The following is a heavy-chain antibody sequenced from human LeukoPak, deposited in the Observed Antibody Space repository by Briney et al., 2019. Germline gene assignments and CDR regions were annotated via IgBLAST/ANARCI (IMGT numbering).Heavy chain of an antibody. CDR1: GGSISSYY. V-gene: IGHV4-59*01. Sequence: SETLSLTCTVSGGSISSYYWSWIRQPPGKGLEWIGYIYYSGSTNYNPSLKSRVTISVDTSKNLFSLKLSSVTAADTAVYYCARNGLPYYFDYWGQGTLVTVSS. CDR3: ARNGLPYYFDY. D-gene: IGHD2-8*01. J-gene: IGHJ4*02. CDR2: IYYSGST.